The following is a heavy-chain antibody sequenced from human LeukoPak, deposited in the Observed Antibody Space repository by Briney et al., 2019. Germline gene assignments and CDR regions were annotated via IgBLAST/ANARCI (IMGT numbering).Heavy chain of an antibody. D-gene: IGHD3-10*01. V-gene: IGHV3-7*01. Sequence: GGSLRLSCAASGFTFSSYWMSWVRQAPGKGLEWVANIKQDGSEKYYVDSVKGRFTISRDNAKNSLYLQMNSLRAEDTAVYYCARELLWFGESPFDYWGQGTLVTVSS. CDR2: IKQDGSEK. CDR1: GFTFSSYW. CDR3: ARELLWFGESPFDY. J-gene: IGHJ4*02.